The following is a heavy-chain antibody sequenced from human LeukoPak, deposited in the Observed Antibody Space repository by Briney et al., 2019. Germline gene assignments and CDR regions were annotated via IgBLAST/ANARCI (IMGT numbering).Heavy chain of an antibody. D-gene: IGHD1-26*01. CDR3: ARQRGRWDSFDY. J-gene: IGHJ4*02. CDR2: IYRGGTT. CDR1: GGSISSSSYY. V-gene: IGHV4-39*01. Sequence: SETLSLTCTVSGGSISSSSYYWGWIRQPPGKGLEWIGSIYRGGTTHYNPSLKSRVTLSVDTSKNQFSLKLNSVTAADTAVYYCARQRGRWDSFDYWGQGTLVTVSS.